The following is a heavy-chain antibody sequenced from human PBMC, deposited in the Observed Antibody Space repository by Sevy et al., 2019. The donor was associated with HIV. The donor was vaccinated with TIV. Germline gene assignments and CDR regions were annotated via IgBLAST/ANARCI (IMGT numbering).Heavy chain of an antibody. CDR3: ARDPDIGDYLLLFDY. Sequence: GGSLRLSCVASGFSFNKYAMHWVRQAPGKGLEWIGFISYDGRKKDYADSVKGRVTISRDDSKNTLYLQLDSLRGEDTAVYYCARDPDIGDYLLLFDYWGQGTLVTVSS. CDR2: ISYDGRKK. CDR1: GFSFNKYA. D-gene: IGHD4-17*01. V-gene: IGHV3-30*04. J-gene: IGHJ4*02.